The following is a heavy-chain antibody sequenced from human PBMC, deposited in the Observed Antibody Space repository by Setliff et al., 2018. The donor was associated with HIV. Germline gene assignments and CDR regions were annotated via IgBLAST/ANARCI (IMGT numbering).Heavy chain of an antibody. CDR3: ARGSCSGCYLSDY. V-gene: IGHV1-3*01. Sequence: ASVKVSCKAFGYTFSTNAIHWVRQAPGQRLEWMGYIDAGDDNTRYSEKFQGRVTITRGTSANTAYTELSSLRSEDAAVYYCARGSCSGCYLSDYWGLGTLVTVSS. J-gene: IGHJ4*02. CDR2: IDAGDDNT. D-gene: IGHD6-19*01. CDR1: GYTFSTNA.